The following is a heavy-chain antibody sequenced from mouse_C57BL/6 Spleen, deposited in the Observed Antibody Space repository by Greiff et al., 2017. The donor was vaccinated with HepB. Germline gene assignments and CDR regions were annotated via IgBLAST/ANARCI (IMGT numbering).Heavy chain of an antibody. D-gene: IGHD2-1*01. Sequence: EVMLVESGEGLVKPGGSLKLSCAASGFTFSSYAMSWVRQTPEKRLEWVAYISSGGDYIYYADTVKGRFTISRDNARNTLYLQMSSLKSEDTAMYYCTREKGYGNYAMDYWGQGTSVTVSS. J-gene: IGHJ4*01. CDR2: ISSGGDYI. V-gene: IGHV5-9-1*02. CDR1: GFTFSSYA. CDR3: TREKGYGNYAMDY.